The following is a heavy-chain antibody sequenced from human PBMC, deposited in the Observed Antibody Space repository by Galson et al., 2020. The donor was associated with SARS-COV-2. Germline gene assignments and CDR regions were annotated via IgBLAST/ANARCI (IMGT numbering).Heavy chain of an antibody. D-gene: IGHD3-10*01. J-gene: IGHJ4*02. V-gene: IGHV3-30-3*01. Sequence: GGSLRLSCAASGFTFSSYPMHWVRQAPGKGLEWVAVISYDGSNKYYADSVKGRFTISRDKSKNTLYLQMNSLRAEDTAVYYWARPGSGSYYSCFDYCGQGTLVAVSS. CDR3: ARPGSGSYYSCFDY. CDR2: ISYDGSNK. CDR1: GFTFSSYP.